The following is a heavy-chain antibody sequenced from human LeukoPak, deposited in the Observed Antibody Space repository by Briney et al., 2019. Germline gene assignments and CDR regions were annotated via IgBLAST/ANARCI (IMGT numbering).Heavy chain of an antibody. D-gene: IGHD3-22*01. CDR3: ARFSYDSSGSNYYFHY. CDR2: VYYMGST. J-gene: IGHJ4*02. CDR1: GGSISRYY. Sequence: PSETLSLTCTVSGGSISRYYWSWIRQPPGKGLEWVGYVYYMGSTNYNPSLKSRVTISVDTSKNQFSLKLSSVTAADTAVYYCARFSYDSSGSNYYFHYWGQGTLVTVSS. V-gene: IGHV4-59*01.